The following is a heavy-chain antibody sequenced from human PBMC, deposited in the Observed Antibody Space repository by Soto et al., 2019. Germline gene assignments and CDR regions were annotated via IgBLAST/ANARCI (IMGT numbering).Heavy chain of an antibody. V-gene: IGHV4-34*01. D-gene: IGHD2-21*01. Sequence: ETLSLTCAVYGGSFSGYYWSWVRQSPGKGLEWIGEINHTGSPNYSPSLKSRVTISVDMSKNQFSLNLSSVTAADTAVYFCARGLQDVAVVVPGARMKKYSWFDSWGQGTLVTVSS. CDR1: GGSFSGYY. CDR3: ARGLQDVAVVVPGARMKKYSWFDS. CDR2: INHTGSP. J-gene: IGHJ5*01.